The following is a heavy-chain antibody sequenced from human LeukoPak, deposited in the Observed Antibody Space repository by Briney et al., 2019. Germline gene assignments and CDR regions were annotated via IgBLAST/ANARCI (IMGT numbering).Heavy chain of an antibody. J-gene: IGHJ4*02. V-gene: IGHV3-15*07. CDR2: IKSKTDGGTT. D-gene: IGHD3-22*01. Sequence: GGSLRLSCAASGFTFSNAWMNWVRQAPGKGLEWVGRIKSKTDGGTTDYAAPVKGRFTISRDNSRNTLYLQMNSLRAEDTAVYYCARVPGYDSSGYFDYWGQGTLVTVSS. CDR3: ARVPGYDSSGYFDY. CDR1: GFTFSNAW.